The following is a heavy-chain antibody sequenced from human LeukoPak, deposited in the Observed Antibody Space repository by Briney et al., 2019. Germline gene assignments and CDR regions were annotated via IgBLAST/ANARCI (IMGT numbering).Heavy chain of an antibody. CDR3: AREGDYYDSSGYYTPHDY. CDR2: ISSSSSYI. V-gene: IGHV3-21*01. Sequence: GGSLRLSCAASGFTFSSYSMNWVRQAPGKGLEWVSSISSSSSYIYYAYSVKGRFTISRDNAKNSLYMQMNSLSAADTAVYYCAREGDYYDSSGYYTPHDYWGQGTLVTVSS. CDR1: GFTFSSYS. J-gene: IGHJ4*02. D-gene: IGHD3-22*01.